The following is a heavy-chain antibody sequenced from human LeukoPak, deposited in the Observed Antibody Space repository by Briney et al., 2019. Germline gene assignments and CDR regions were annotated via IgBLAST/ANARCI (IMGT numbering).Heavy chain of an antibody. D-gene: IGHD1-26*01. CDR3: ARARRGGAFDY. CDR1: GGSISSSNW. J-gene: IGHJ4*02. Sequence: PSETLSLTCAVSGGSISSSNWWSWVRQPPGKGLEWIGEIYHSGSTNYNPSLKSRVTISVDTSKNQFSLKLSSVTAADTAVYHCARARRGGAFDYWGQGTLVTVSS. CDR2: IYHSGST. V-gene: IGHV4-4*02.